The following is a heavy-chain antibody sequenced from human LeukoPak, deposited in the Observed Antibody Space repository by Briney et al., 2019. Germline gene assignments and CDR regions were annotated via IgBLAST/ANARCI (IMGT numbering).Heavy chain of an antibody. V-gene: IGHV3-23*01. Sequence: AXXWVXQAXXXGLEWVSAISGSGGSTYYADSVKGRFTISRDNSKNTLYLQMNSLRAEDTAVYYCAKEILWFGELFGYFDYWGQGTLVTVSS. D-gene: IGHD3-10*01. CDR1: A. J-gene: IGHJ4*02. CDR3: AKEILWFGELFGYFDY. CDR2: ISGSGGST.